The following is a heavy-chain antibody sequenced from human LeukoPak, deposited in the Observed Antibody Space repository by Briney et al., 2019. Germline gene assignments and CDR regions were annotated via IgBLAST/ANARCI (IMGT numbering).Heavy chain of an antibody. CDR1: GYTFTSYG. Sequence: ASVKVSCKASGYTFTSYGLTWVRQAPGQGLEWMGWISAYNGHTKYPQKLQGRVTMTTDTSTSTAYMELRSLRSDDTAVYYCARDAGSGYYGSGSSELDYWGQGTLVTVSS. CDR3: ARDAGSGYYGSGSSELDY. CDR2: ISAYNGHT. J-gene: IGHJ4*02. V-gene: IGHV1-18*01. D-gene: IGHD3-10*01.